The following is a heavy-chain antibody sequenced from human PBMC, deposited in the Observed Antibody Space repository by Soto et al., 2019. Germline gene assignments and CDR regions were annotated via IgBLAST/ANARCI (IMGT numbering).Heavy chain of an antibody. V-gene: IGHV3-23*01. CDR1: GFTFSSSA. Sequence: EVQLLESGGGLVQPGGSLRLSCAASGFTFSSSAMSWVRQAPGKGLEWVSAISGSGGSTYYADSVKGRFTISRDNSKNTLYLPMNSLRAESTAVYYCAKGTYCSSTSCWTDYYYYYMDVWGKGTTVTVSS. J-gene: IGHJ6*03. CDR3: AKGTYCSSTSCWTDYYYYYMDV. D-gene: IGHD2-2*01. CDR2: ISGSGGST.